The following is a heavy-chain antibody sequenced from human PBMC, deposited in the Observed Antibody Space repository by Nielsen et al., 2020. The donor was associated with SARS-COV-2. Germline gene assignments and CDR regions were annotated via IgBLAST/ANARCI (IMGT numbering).Heavy chain of an antibody. Sequence: GESLKISCVVSGFTISTSGMSWVRQAPGKGLEWVSAISSSTYYAESVKGRFTVSRDNSKNTLYLQMNSLRAEDTAVYYCAKRSGYTSGWYGDYWGQGTLVTVSS. CDR3: AKRSGYTSGWYGDY. CDR2: ISSST. J-gene: IGHJ4*02. CDR1: GFTISTSG. D-gene: IGHD6-19*01. V-gene: IGHV3-23*01.